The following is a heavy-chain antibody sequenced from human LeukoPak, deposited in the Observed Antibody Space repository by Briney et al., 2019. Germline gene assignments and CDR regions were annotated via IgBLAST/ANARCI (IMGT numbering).Heavy chain of an antibody. CDR1: GGSISSYY. CDR2: IYYSGST. CDR3: ARGGYYGSGNDFRFDP. V-gene: IGHV4-59*01. J-gene: IGHJ5*02. D-gene: IGHD3-10*01. Sequence: SETLSLTCTVSGGSISSYYWSWIRQPPGKGLEWIGYIYYSGSTNYNPSLKSRVTISVDTSKNQFSLKLTSVAAADTAVYFCARGGYYGSGNDFRFDPWGQGTLVTVSS.